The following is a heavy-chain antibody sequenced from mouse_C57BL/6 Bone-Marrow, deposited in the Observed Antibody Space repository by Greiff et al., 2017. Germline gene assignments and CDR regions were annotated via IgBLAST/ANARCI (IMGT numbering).Heavy chain of an antibody. J-gene: IGHJ3*01. CDR2: INPGGGGT. CDR1: GYAFTNYL. Sequence: QVQLQQSGAELVRPGTSVKVSCKASGYAFTNYLIEWVKQRPGQGLEWIGVINPGGGGTYYNEKFKGKATLTADNSSSTVYMQLSRLTSEDSAVYVCERFGFAYWGQGTLVTVSA. V-gene: IGHV1-54*01. CDR3: ERFGFAY.